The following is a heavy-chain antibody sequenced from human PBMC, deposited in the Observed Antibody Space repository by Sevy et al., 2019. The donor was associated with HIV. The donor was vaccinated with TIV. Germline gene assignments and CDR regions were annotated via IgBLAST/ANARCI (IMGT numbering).Heavy chain of an antibody. D-gene: IGHD4-17*01. CDR2: IWYDGSNK. J-gene: IGHJ4*02. CDR3: ARGNKIRSTETVNSKFDY. Sequence: GGSLRLSCAASGFTFSSYGMHWVRQAPGKGLEWVAVIWYDGSNKYYADSVKGPFTISRDNSKNTQDLQMNSLRAEDTAVYYCARGNKIRSTETVNSKFDYWGQGTLVTVSS. V-gene: IGHV3-33*01. CDR1: GFTFSSYG.